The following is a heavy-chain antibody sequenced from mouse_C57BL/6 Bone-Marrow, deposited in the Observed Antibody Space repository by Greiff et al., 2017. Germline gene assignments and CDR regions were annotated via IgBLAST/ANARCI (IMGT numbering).Heavy chain of an antibody. CDR3: ARCGYYKCYAMDY. D-gene: IGHD2-3*01. CDR2: INPSSGYT. CDR1: GYTFTSYT. Sequence: QVQLQQSGAELARPGASVKMSCKASGYTFTSYTMHWVKQRPGQGLEWIGYINPSSGYTKYNQKFKDKATLTADKSSSTAYMQLSSLTSEDSAVYYCARCGYYKCYAMDYWGQGTSVTVSS. J-gene: IGHJ4*01. V-gene: IGHV1-4*01.